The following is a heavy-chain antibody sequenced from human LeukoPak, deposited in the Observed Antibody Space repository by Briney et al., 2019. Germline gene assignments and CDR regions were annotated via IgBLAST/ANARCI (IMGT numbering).Heavy chain of an antibody. J-gene: IGHJ5*02. CDR3: ASGQGGVTQDWFDP. V-gene: IGHV1-69*13. D-gene: IGHD4-23*01. CDR1: GYTFTNYA. CDR2: IIPIFGTA. Sequence: SVKVSCKGSGYTFTNYAVHWVRQAPGQGLEWMGGIIPIFGTANYAQKFQGRVTITADESTSTAYMELSSLRSEDTAVYYCASGQGGVTQDWFDPWGQGTLVTVSS.